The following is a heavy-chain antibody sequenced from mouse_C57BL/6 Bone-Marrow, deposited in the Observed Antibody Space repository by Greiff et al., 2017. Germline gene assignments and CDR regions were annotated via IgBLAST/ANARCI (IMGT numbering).Heavy chain of an antibody. Sequence: EVQVVESGGGLVQPGGSLKLSCAASGFTFSDYYMYWVRQTPEKRLEWVAYISNGGGSTYYPDTVKGRFTIARDNAKNTLYLQMSRLKSEDTAMYYCARRVYDYDGAWFAYWGQGTLVTVSA. CDR2: ISNGGGST. D-gene: IGHD2-4*01. J-gene: IGHJ3*01. CDR1: GFTFSDYY. CDR3: ARRVYDYDGAWFAY. V-gene: IGHV5-12*01.